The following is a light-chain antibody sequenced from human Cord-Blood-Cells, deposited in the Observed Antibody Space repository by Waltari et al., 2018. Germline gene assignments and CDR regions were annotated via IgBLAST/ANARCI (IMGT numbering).Light chain of an antibody. V-gene: IGLV2-23*01. CDR3: CSYAGSSTWV. CDR2: EGS. CDR1: SSDVGSYNL. J-gene: IGLJ3*02. Sequence: QSALTQPASVSGSPGQSITISCTGTSSDVGSYNLVSSYQQHPVKAPKLMIYEGSKRPSGVSNRFSGSKSGNTASLTISGLQAEDEADYYCCSYAGSSTWVFGGGTKLTVL.